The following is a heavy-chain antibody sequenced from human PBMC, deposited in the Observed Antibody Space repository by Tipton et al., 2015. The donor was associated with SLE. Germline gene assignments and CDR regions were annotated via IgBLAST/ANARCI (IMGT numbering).Heavy chain of an antibody. Sequence: QLVQSGAEVKKPGESLKISCKGSGYSFSTYWIGWVRQMPGKGLEWMGIVYPGDSDTRYSPSFQGQVTISADKSISTAYLQWSSLKASDTAMYYCARQQWLEGEYFDYWGQGTLVTVSS. CDR3: ARQQWLEGEYFDY. CDR1: GYSFSTYW. D-gene: IGHD6-19*01. J-gene: IGHJ4*02. V-gene: IGHV5-51*01. CDR2: VYPGDSDT.